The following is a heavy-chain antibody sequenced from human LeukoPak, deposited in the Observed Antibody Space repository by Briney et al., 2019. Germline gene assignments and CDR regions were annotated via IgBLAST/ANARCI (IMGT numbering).Heavy chain of an antibody. CDR1: GFTFTTYA. D-gene: IGHD5/OR15-5a*01. V-gene: IGHV3-23*01. J-gene: IGHJ4*02. CDR2: ISNNGGDT. Sequence: SGGSLRLSCAASGFTFTTYAMSWVRQAPGMGLEWVSSISNNGGDTYYADSVKGRLSISRGNSKNTLYLQINSLRAEDTAMYYCAKSMSTHYRGFFDYWGQGTLVSVSS. CDR3: AKSMSTHYRGFFDY.